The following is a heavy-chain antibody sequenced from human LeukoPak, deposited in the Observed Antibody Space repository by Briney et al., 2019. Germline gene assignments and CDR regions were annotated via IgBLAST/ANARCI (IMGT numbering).Heavy chain of an antibody. CDR2: ISYDGSNK. CDR1: GFTFSSYG. D-gene: IGHD3-9*01. J-gene: IGHJ4*02. Sequence: PGGSLRLSCAASGFTFSSYGMHWVRQAPGKGLEWVAVISYDGSNKYYADSVKGRFTISRDNSKNTLYLQMNSLRAEDTAVYYCAKGQVLRYFPSPFDYWGQGTLVTVSS. V-gene: IGHV3-30*18. CDR3: AKGQVLRYFPSPFDY.